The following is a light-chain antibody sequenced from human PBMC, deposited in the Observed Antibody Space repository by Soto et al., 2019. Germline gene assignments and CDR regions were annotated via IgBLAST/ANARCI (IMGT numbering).Light chain of an antibody. J-gene: IGKJ2*01. V-gene: IGKV3-15*01. CDR3: QQYSNWPPLYT. CDR2: DAS. CDR1: QSVSSY. Sequence: EIVMTQSPATLSVSPGERATLSCRASQSVSSYLAWYQQKPALPPSLLIYDASTRATGIPARFIGSGSGTDFTLTISSLQSADFAVYYCQQYSNWPPLYTFGRGTKLEIK.